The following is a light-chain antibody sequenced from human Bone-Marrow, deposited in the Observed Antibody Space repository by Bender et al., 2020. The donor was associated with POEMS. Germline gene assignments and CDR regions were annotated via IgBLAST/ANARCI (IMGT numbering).Light chain of an antibody. CDR2: QDA. Sequence: SYELTQPPSVSVSPGQTASITCSGDKLGDKYACWYQQKPGQSPVLVIYQDAKRPSGIPERFSGSKTGASASLAISGLRPEDEADYYCASWDDSLRGLVFGGGTKLTVL. J-gene: IGLJ3*02. CDR1: KLGDKY. V-gene: IGLV3-1*01. CDR3: ASWDDSLRGLV.